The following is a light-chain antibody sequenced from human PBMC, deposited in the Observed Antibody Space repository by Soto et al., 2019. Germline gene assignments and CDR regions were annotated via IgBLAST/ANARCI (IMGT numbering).Light chain of an antibody. Sequence: DRQMPQSPSTMSSAVVYRVPITFLSSQSISSRLAWYQKKPGKAPQVLIYTASSLQSGVPSRFSGSGSGTEFTLTISSLQPDDFANYYCQQYNSYSTWTFGQGNKVAIK. V-gene: IGKV1-5*03. J-gene: IGKJ1*01. CDR1: QSISSR. CDR2: TAS. CDR3: QQYNSYSTWT.